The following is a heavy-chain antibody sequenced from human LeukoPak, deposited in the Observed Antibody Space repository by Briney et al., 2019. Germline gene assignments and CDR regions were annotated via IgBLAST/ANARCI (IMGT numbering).Heavy chain of an antibody. CDR2: INHSGST. V-gene: IGHV4-38-2*01. J-gene: IGHJ4*02. CDR1: GYSISSGYY. CDR3: ARGLRPYDYVWGSYRPLYFDY. Sequence: SETLSLTCAVSGYSISSGYYWGWIRQPPGKGLEWIGEINHSGSTNYNPSLKSRVTISVDTSKNQFSLKLSSVTAADTAVYYCARGLRPYDYVWGSYRPLYFDYWGQGTLVTVSS. D-gene: IGHD3-16*02.